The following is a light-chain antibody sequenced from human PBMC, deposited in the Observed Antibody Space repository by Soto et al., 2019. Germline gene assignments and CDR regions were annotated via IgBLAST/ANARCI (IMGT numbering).Light chain of an antibody. CDR2: GAS. V-gene: IGKV3-15*01. CDR3: QQYNNGWT. J-gene: IGKJ1*01. Sequence: EIVMTQSPATLSVSPGESATLSCRASQSISSSKLAWYQQNPGQAPRLLMYGASTRATGIPARFSGSGYGTEFTLTISSLQSEDFALYYCQQYNNGWTFGQGTKV. CDR1: QSISSS.